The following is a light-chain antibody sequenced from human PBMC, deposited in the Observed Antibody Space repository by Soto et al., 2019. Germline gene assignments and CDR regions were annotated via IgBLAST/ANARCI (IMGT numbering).Light chain of an antibody. Sequence: QAVVTQEPSFSVSPGGTVTLTCGLSSGSVSTSYYPSWYQQTPGQAPRTLIYSTNTRSSGVPDRFSGSILGNKAARTITGAQVDDESDYYCVLYMGSGIWVFGGGTKLTVL. CDR3: VLYMGSGIWV. J-gene: IGLJ3*02. CDR1: SGSVSTSYY. CDR2: STN. V-gene: IGLV8-61*01.